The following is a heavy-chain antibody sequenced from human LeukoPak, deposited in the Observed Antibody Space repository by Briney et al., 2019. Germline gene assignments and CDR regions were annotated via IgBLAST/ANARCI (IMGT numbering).Heavy chain of an antibody. CDR1: GGSVSSYY. D-gene: IGHD3-22*01. Sequence: SETLSLTCTVSGGSVSSYYWNWIRQPPGKGLEWIGYICYSGSTNYNPSLKSRVTISVDTSKNQFSLKLSSVTAADTAVYYCARGLYYFDSSGAFDIWGQGTMVTVSS. V-gene: IGHV4-59*08. J-gene: IGHJ3*02. CDR3: ARGLYYFDSSGAFDI. CDR2: ICYSGST.